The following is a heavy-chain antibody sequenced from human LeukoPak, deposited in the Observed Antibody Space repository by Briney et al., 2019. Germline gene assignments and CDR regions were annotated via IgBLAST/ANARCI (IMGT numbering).Heavy chain of an antibody. CDR3: ARDPYYYDSSGYVLSGMDV. CDR2: IYFSGST. J-gene: IGHJ6*02. V-gene: IGHV4-31*03. D-gene: IGHD3-22*01. Sequence: SQTLSLTCTVSGGSISSGGYYWSWIRQHPGKGLEWIGYIYFSGSTYYNPSLKSRVTISVDTSKNQFSLKLSSVTAADTAVYYCARDPYYYDSSGYVLSGMDVWGQGTTVTVSS. CDR1: GGSISSGGYY.